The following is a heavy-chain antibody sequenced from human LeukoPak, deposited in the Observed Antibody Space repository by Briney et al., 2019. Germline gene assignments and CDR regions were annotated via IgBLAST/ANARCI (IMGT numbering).Heavy chain of an antibody. D-gene: IGHD1-26*01. J-gene: IGHJ4*02. V-gene: IGHV3-48*01. Sequence: GGSLRLCCAASGFTFSSYSMNWVRQAPGKGLERVSYISSSINTIYYADSVKGRFTISRDNAKNSLYLQMNSLRAEDTAVYYCARVRGSYYLDYWGQGTLVTVSS. CDR2: ISSSINTI. CDR3: ARVRGSYYLDY. CDR1: GFTFSSYS.